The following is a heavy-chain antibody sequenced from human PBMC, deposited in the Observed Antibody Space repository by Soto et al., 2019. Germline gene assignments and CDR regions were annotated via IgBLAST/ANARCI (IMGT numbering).Heavy chain of an antibody. CDR3: ARGVYIWFRSGWYKTDWSFDY. CDR2: MNPNSGNT. D-gene: IGHD6-19*01. Sequence: QVQLVQSGAEVKKPGASVKVSCKASGYTFTSYDINWVRQATGQGLEWMGWMNPNSGNTGYAQKFQGRVTMTRNTSISTAYMELSSLRSEDTAVYYCARGVYIWFRSGWYKTDWSFDYWGQGTLVTVSS. J-gene: IGHJ4*02. CDR1: GYTFTSYD. V-gene: IGHV1-8*01.